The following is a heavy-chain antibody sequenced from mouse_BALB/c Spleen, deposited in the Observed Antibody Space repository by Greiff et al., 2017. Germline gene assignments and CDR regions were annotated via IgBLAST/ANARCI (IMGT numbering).Heavy chain of an antibody. V-gene: IGHV3-2*02. CDR3: ARDGSGYFDV. J-gene: IGHJ1*01. Sequence: EVKLQESGPGLVKPSQSLSLTCTVTGYSITSDYAWNWIRQFPGNKLEWMGYISYSGSTSYNPSLKSRISITRDTSKNQFFLQLNSVTTEDTATYYCARDGSGYFDVWGAGTTVTVSS. CDR2: ISYSGST. CDR1: GYSITSDYA. D-gene: IGHD1-1*01.